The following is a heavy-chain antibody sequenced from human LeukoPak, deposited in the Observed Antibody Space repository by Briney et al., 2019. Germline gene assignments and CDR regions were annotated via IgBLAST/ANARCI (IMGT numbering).Heavy chain of an antibody. CDR1: GFTFSSYS. CDR2: ISSSSSYI. J-gene: IGHJ4*02. Sequence: PGGSLRLSCAASGFTFSSYSMNWVRQAPGKGLEWVSSISSSSSYIYHADSVKGRFTISRDNAKNSLYLQMNSLRAEDTAVYYCARKGSSWNWGQGTLVTVSS. D-gene: IGHD6-13*01. V-gene: IGHV3-21*01. CDR3: ARKGSSWN.